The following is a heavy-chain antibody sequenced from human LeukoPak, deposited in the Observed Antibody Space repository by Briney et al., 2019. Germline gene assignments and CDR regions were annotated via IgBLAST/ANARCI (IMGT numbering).Heavy chain of an antibody. CDR1: GYSISSGYY. Sequence: SETLSLTCTVSGYSISSGYYWGWIRQPPGKGLEWIGSIYYSGSTYDNPSLKSRVTISVDTSKNQFSLKLSSVTAADTALYYCARDRGEVTGSGSYFDYWGQGTLVTVSS. V-gene: IGHV4-38-2*02. CDR3: ARDRGEVTGSGSYFDY. J-gene: IGHJ4*02. CDR2: IYYSGST. D-gene: IGHD3-10*01.